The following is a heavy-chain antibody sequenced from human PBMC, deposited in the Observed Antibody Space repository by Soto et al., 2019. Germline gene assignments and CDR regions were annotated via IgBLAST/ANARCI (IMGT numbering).Heavy chain of an antibody. Sequence: PSETLSLTCAVYGGSFSGYYWSWIRQPPGKGLEWIGEINHSGSTNYNPSLKSRVTISVDTSKNQFSLKLSSVTAADTAVYYCARMPPRGGWYDYWGQGTLVTVSS. CDR1: GGSFSGYY. CDR3: ARMPPRGGWYDY. D-gene: IGHD6-19*01. J-gene: IGHJ4*02. CDR2: INHSGST. V-gene: IGHV4-34*01.